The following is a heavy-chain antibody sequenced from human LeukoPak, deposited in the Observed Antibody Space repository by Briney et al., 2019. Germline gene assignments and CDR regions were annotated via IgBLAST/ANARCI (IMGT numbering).Heavy chain of an antibody. CDR1: GFTFSSYS. CDR2: ITASGTAM. CDR3: ARAFGAMVPFDY. V-gene: IGHV3-48*01. Sequence: GGSLRLSCAASGFTFSSYSMNWVRQAPGKGLEWVSHITASGTAMFYADSVKGRLTISRDNSKNTLYLQMNSLRAEDTAVYYCARAFGAMVPFDYWGQGTLVTVSS. J-gene: IGHJ4*02. D-gene: IGHD5-18*01.